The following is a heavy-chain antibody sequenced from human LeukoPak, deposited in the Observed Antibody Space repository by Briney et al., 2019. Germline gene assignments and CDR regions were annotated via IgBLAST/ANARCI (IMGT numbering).Heavy chain of an antibody. V-gene: IGHV3-9*01. CDR3: TKDLTPGGADV. CDR2: IMWRSGST. CDR1: GSTFSSSA. D-gene: IGHD3-10*01. J-gene: IGHJ6*02. Sequence: GGSLRLSCAASGSTFSSSAMSWVRQVPGKGLEWVSGIMWRSGSTGYGDSVKGRFTISRDNAKKSLYLQMNGLRVEDTAFYYCTKDLTPGGADVWGQGTTVTVSS.